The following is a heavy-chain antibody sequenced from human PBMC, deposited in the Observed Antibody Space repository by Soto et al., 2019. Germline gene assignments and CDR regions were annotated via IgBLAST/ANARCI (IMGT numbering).Heavy chain of an antibody. CDR1: GFTVSNNY. CDR2: IYSGGNT. D-gene: IGHD2-15*01. J-gene: IGHJ4*02. Sequence: EVQLVESGGGLVQSGGSLRLSCAASGFTVSNNYMSWVRQAPGKGLEWVSVIYSGGNTYYADSVKGRFTISRDNSKNTLYLQMNSLRAEDTAVYYCARRASDYCSAGGCYWGYWGQGTLVTVSS. CDR3: ARRASDYCSAGGCYWGY. V-gene: IGHV3-66*04.